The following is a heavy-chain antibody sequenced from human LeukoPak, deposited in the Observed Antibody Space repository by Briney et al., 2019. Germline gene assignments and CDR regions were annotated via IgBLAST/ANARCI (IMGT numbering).Heavy chain of an antibody. CDR3: ATLRTGNWFDP. Sequence: ASVKVFCKTSGYTFTDYYMHWVRQAPGQGLEWMGWIHPNSGGTHYAQKFQGRVTMTRDTSISTAYMELRSLRFDDTAVYYCATLRTGNWFDPWGQGTLVTVSS. CDR1: GYTFTDYY. D-gene: IGHD7-27*01. J-gene: IGHJ5*02. CDR2: IHPNSGGT. V-gene: IGHV1-2*02.